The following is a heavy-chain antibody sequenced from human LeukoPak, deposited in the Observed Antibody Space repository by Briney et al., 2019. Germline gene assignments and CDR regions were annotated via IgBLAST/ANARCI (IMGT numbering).Heavy chain of an antibody. CDR3: ARGQYNYGPGSFDY. CDR1: GFIFSTCA. V-gene: IGHV3-48*03. CDR2: ISGSGSTK. Sequence: HAGGSLRLSCAASGFIFSTCAMSWVRQAPGKGLEWLSYISGSGSTKYYADFVKGRFTISRDNAENSVFLQMNSLGAEDRAVYYCARGQYNYGPGSFDYWGQGTLVTVSS. D-gene: IGHD5-18*01. J-gene: IGHJ4*02.